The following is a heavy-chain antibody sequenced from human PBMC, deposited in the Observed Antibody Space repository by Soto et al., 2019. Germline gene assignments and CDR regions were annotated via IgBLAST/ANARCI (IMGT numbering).Heavy chain of an antibody. D-gene: IGHD3-10*01. Sequence: GGSLRLSSAASGFTFSSYSMSWVRQAPGKGLEWVSAISGSGGSTYYADSVKGRFTISRDNSKNTLYLQMNSLRAEDTAVYYCAKQGGVGVRGVILYYFDYWGQGTLVTVSS. CDR1: GFTFSSYS. V-gene: IGHV3-23*01. J-gene: IGHJ4*02. CDR3: AKQGGVGVRGVILYYFDY. CDR2: ISGSGGST.